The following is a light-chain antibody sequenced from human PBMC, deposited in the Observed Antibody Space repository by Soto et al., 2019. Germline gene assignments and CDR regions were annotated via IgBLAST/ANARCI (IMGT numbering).Light chain of an antibody. CDR3: HQYGRSWT. CDR2: GAS. V-gene: IGKV3-20*01. CDR1: QGVTSNY. Sequence: EIALTQSPGIVSLSLRERATLSCRASQGVTSNYLAWYQQKRGQAPRLLMFGASTRATGIPDRFSGSGSGTDFTLTISRLEPEDFAVYYCHQYGRSWTFGQGTKV. J-gene: IGKJ1*01.